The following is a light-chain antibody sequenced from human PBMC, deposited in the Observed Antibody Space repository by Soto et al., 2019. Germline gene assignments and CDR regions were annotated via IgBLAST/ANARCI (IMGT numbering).Light chain of an antibody. V-gene: IGKV1D-12*01. J-gene: IGKJ1*01. CDR3: QQVPSFPPT. CDR2: AAS. Sequence: DIQMTQSPSSVSASVGDRVTITCRASQAISTWLAWYQQKPEKAPKLLIYAASNLQTGVPSRFNGSVSGTDFTLTISTLQPEHSATHFWQQVPSFPPTFGQGTKVEIK. CDR1: QAISTW.